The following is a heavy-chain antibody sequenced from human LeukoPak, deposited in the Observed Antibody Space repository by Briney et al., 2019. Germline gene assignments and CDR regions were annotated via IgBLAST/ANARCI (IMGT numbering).Heavy chain of an antibody. J-gene: IGHJ4*02. Sequence: GGSLRLSCAASGFNITNYYMSWVRQAPGKGLEWVSVIYSGGTTYYSDSVKGRFTISRDNSNSTVSLQMNSLRVDDTAVYYCARASWGYDFDCWGQGTLVTVSS. CDR3: ARASWGYDFDC. D-gene: IGHD7-27*01. CDR2: IYSGGTT. CDR1: GFNITNYY. V-gene: IGHV3-53*01.